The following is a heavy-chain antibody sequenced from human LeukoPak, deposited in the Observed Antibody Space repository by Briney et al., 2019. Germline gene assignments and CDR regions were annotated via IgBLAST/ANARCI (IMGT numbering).Heavy chain of an antibody. V-gene: IGHV1-24*01. CDR1: GYTLTELS. CDR2: FDPEDGET. CDR3: ATGPPYYYDSSGYYGLDY. D-gene: IGHD3-22*01. Sequence: ASVKVSCKVSGYTLTELSMHWVRQAPGKGLEWMGGFDPEDGETIYAQKFQGRVTMTEDTSTDTAYMELSSLRSEDTAVYYCATGPPYYYDSSGYYGLDYWGQGTLVTVSS. J-gene: IGHJ4*02.